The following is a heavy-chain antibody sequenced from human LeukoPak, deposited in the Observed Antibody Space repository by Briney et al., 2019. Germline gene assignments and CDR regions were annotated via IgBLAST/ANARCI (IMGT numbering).Heavy chain of an antibody. CDR3: ARVTYDSIPLPSHRYGMDV. CDR1: GYTFTSNY. Sequence: ASVKVSCKASGYTFTSNYIHWVRQAPGQGLEWMGMIYPRDGSTNYAQKLQGRVTMTTDTSTSTAYMELRSLRSDDTAVYYCARVTYDSIPLPSHRYGMDVWGQGTTVTVSS. V-gene: IGHV1-46*01. J-gene: IGHJ6*02. D-gene: IGHD3-22*01. CDR2: IYPRDGST.